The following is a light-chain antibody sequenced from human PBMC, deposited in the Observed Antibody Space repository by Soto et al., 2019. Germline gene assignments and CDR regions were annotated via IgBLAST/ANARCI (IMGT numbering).Light chain of an antibody. CDR2: DAS. Sequence: EIVLTQSPATLSLSPGERATLSCRASQSVSSYLAWYQQKPGQAPRLLIYDASNRATGIPARFSGSGSGTDFTLTISSLQAEDVAVYYCQQYYSPPYTFGQGTKVEIK. J-gene: IGKJ2*01. CDR1: QSVSSY. CDR3: QQYYSPPYT. V-gene: IGKV3-11*01.